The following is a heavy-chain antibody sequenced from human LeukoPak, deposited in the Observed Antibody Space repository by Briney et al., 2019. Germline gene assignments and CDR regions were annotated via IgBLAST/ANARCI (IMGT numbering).Heavy chain of an antibody. V-gene: IGHV3-64D*06. CDR1: GFTFSSYA. D-gene: IGHD6-19*01. CDR3: AALVVAGSDFDY. CDR2: ISSNGGST. Sequence: PGGSLRLSCLASGFTFSSYAMYWVRQAPGKGLESVTGISSNGGSTYYADSVKGRFIISRDNSKNTVYLQMSSLRPDDTAVYYCAALVVAGSDFDYWGQGTLVTVSS. J-gene: IGHJ4*02.